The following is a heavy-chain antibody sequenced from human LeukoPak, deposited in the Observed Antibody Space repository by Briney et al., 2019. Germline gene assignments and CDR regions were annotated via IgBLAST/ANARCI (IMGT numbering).Heavy chain of an antibody. CDR3: AKVGAVAAVEN. CDR2: IYTGETT. Sequence: GGSLRLSCAASGFTVSSKYMSWVRQAPGKGLEWVSVIYTGETTYYADSVKGRFTISRDNSKHTLYLQMDGLRVEDTAVYYCAKVGAVAAVENWGQGTLVTVSS. D-gene: IGHD6-19*01. J-gene: IGHJ4*02. V-gene: IGHV3-66*01. CDR1: GFTVSSKY.